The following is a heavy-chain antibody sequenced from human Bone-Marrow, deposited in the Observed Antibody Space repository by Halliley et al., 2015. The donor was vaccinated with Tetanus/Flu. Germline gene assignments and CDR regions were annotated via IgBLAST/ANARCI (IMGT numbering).Heavy chain of an antibody. CDR3: GRSVPENVRYFDS. CDR2: SRNKANSYTT. J-gene: IGHJ4*02. V-gene: IGHV3-72*01. D-gene: IGHD3-9*01. CDR1: GFTFSDHY. Sequence: QLVQSGGGLVQPGGSLRLSCAASGFTFSDHYMDWVRQAPGKGLEWVGHSRNKANSYTTEYAASVKGRFTISRDESENSVYLQMNSLKTEDTAVYYCGRSVPENVRYFDSWGQGTLVTVSS.